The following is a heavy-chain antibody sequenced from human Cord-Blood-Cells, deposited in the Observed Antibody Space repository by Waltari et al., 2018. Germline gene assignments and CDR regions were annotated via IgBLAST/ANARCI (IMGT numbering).Heavy chain of an antibody. CDR2: ITPIFGTA. CDR3: ARDVPLAAAGTGWFDP. D-gene: IGHD6-13*01. J-gene: IGHJ5*02. V-gene: IGHV1-69*06. Sequence: QVQLVQSGAEVKKPGSSVKVSCKASGGTFSSYAISWVRQALGQGLEWMGGITPIFGTANYAQKFQGRVTMTADKSTSTAYMELSSLRSEDTAVYYCARDVPLAAAGTGWFDPWGQGTLVTVSS. CDR1: GGTFSSYA.